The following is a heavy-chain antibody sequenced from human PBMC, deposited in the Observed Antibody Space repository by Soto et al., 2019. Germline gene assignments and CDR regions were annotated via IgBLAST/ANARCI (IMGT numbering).Heavy chain of an antibody. Sequence: SETLSLTCTVSGGSISSGGYYWSWIRQHPGKGLEWIGYIYYSGSTYYNPSLKSRVTISVDTSKNQFSLKLSSVTAADTAVYYCARVSADSYYFDYWGQGTLVTVSS. V-gene: IGHV4-31*03. J-gene: IGHJ4*02. CDR1: GGSISSGGYY. CDR2: IYYSGST. D-gene: IGHD6-13*01. CDR3: ARVSADSYYFDY.